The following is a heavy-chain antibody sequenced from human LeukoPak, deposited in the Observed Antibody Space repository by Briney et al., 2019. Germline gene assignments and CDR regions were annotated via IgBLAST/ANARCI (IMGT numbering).Heavy chain of an antibody. J-gene: IGHJ4*02. CDR1: GGSFSGYY. D-gene: IGHD4-23*01. CDR3: ARFTVVTWTRDY. V-gene: IGHV4-34*01. CDR2: INHSGSA. Sequence: SETLSLTCAAYGGSFSGYYWSWIRQPPGKGLEWIGEINHSGSANYNPTLKRRVAISVDTSKNQFSLKLSSVTAADTAAYYCARFTVVTWTRDYWGQGTLVTVSS.